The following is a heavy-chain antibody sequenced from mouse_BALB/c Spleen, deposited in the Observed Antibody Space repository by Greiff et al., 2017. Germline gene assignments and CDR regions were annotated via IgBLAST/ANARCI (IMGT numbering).Heavy chain of an antibody. CDR1: GYAFSSYW. D-gene: IGHD2-4*01. CDR2: IYPGDGDT. CDR3: ARRNYDYDRGY. Sequence: QVQLQQSGAELVRPGSSVKISCKASGYAFSSYWMNWVKQRPGQGLEWIGQIYPGDGDTNYNGKFKGKTTLTADKSSSTAYMQLSSLTSEDSAVYFCARRNYDYDRGYWGQGTTLTGSS. V-gene: IGHV1-80*01. J-gene: IGHJ2*01.